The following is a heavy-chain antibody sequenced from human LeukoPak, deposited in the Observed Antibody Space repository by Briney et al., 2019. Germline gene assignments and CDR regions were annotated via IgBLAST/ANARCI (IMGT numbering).Heavy chain of an antibody. CDR1: GGSISSYY. D-gene: IGHD6-19*01. CDR2: IYYSGST. CDR3: ARGEQWLARFDY. Sequence: SETLSLTCTVSGGSISSYYWSWIRQPPGRGLEWIGYIYYSGSTNYNPSLKSRVTISVDTSKNQFSLKLSSVTAADTAVYYCARGEQWLARFDYWGQGTLVTVSS. V-gene: IGHV4-59*12. J-gene: IGHJ4*02.